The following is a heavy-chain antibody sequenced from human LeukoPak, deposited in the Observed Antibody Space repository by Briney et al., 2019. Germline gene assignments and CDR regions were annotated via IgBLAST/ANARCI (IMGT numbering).Heavy chain of an antibody. V-gene: IGHV1-8*01. CDR2: MNPNSGNT. CDR3: ARGLYCSSTSCSDY. Sequence: ASVKVSCKASGYTFTSYDINWVRQAPGQGVEWMGWMNPNSGNTGYAQKFQGGVTMTRNRSISTASMERSRLTSGDTAGYDGARGLYCSSTSCSDYCGQGTLVTVSS. J-gene: IGHJ4*02. D-gene: IGHD2-2*01. CDR1: GYTFTSYD.